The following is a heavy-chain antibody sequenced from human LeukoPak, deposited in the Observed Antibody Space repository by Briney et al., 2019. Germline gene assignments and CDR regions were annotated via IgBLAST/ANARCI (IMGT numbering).Heavy chain of an antibody. D-gene: IGHD2-15*01. CDR2: IYYSGST. Sequence: SETLSLTCTVSGGSISSGGYYWSWIRQHPGKGLEWIGYIYYSGSTYYNPSLKSRVTISVDTSKNQFSLKLSSVTAADTAVYYCARARDPRLLPDYWDQGTLVTVSS. V-gene: IGHV4-31*03. CDR1: GGSISSGGYY. J-gene: IGHJ4*02. CDR3: ARARDPRLLPDY.